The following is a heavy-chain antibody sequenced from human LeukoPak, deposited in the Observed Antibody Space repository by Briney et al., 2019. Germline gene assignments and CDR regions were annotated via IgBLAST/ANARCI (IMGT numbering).Heavy chain of an antibody. CDR3: TRSGLTGMRKYPRADYYYYGMDV. V-gene: IGHV4-34*01. CDR2: INHSGSA. J-gene: IGHJ6*02. D-gene: IGHD2-2*02. CDR1: GGSFSGYY. Sequence: ASETLSLTCAVSGGSFSGYYWTWIRQPPGKGLEWIGEINHSGSANYNPSLMSRVTISLDTSKNHFSLNLSSVTAADTAVYYCTRSGLTGMRKYPRADYYYYGMDVWGQGTAVTVSS.